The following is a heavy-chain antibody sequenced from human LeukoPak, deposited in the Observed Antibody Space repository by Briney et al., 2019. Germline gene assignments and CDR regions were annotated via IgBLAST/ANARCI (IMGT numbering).Heavy chain of an antibody. J-gene: IGHJ4*02. V-gene: IGHV3-66*02. CDR1: GFTVSSNY. CDR3: ASRAANFWSGYMLDY. Sequence: PGGSPRLSCAASGFTVSSNYMSWVRQAPGKGLEWVSVIYSGGSTYYADSVKGRFTISRDDSKNTLYLQMNSLRAEDTAVYYCASRAANFWSGYMLDYWGQGTLVTVSS. CDR2: IYSGGST. D-gene: IGHD3-3*01.